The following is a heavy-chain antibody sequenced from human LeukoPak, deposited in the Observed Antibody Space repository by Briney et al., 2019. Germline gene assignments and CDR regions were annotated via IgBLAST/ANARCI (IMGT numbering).Heavy chain of an antibody. V-gene: IGHV3-23*01. J-gene: IGHJ4*02. CDR3: AKDSAKKYDDY. CDR1: GFTFSSSA. CDR2: ISGSDGST. D-gene: IGHD2/OR15-2a*01. Sequence: GGSLRLSCAASGFTFSSSAMSWVRLAPGKGLEWVSGISGSDGSTYYADSVKGRFTISRDNSKNTLFLQMNSLRAEDTDVYYCAKDSAKKYDDYWGQGTLVTVSS.